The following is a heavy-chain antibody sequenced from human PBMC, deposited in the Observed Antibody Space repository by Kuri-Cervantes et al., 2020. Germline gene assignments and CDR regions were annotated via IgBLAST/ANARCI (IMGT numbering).Heavy chain of an antibody. CDR3: ARDDWKFNWFDP. D-gene: IGHD1-1*01. CDR2: INHSGGT. J-gene: IGHJ5*02. V-gene: IGHV4-34*01. CDR1: GGSFSGYY. Sequence: GSLRLSCAVYGGSFSGYYWSWIRQPPGKGLEWIGEINHSGGTNYNPSLKSRVTISADTSKNQFSLKLSSVTAADTAVYYCARDDWKFNWFDPWGQGTLVTVSS.